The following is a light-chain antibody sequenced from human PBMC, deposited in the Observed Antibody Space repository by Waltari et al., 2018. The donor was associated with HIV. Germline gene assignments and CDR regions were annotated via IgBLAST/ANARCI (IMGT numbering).Light chain of an antibody. CDR2: GNT. V-gene: IGLV1-40*01. Sequence: QSVLTQPPSVSGAPGQRVTISCTGSSPTIGAGYDVHWFQQLPGTAPKLLIYGNTNRPSGVPDRFSGSKSGTSASLAITGLQAEDEADYYCQSYDSGLSAYVFGTGTKVTVL. CDR1: SPTIGAGYD. CDR3: QSYDSGLSAYV. J-gene: IGLJ1*01.